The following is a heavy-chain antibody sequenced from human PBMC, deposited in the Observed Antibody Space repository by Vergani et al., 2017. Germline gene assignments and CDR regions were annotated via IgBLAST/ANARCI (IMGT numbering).Heavy chain of an antibody. CDR2: IYYSGFT. J-gene: IGHJ1*01. CDR3: ARYSGGDYEYFQH. CDR1: GGPIRSDNYY. Sequence: QVQLQESGPGLVKPSQTLSLICTVSGGPIRSDNYYWSWIRQPPGKGLEWIGYIYYSGFTYYSPSLKSRVTISVDTSKNQFSLKLSSVTAADTAVYYCARYSGGDYEYFQHWGQGTLVTVSS. V-gene: IGHV4-30-4*01. D-gene: IGHD1-26*01.